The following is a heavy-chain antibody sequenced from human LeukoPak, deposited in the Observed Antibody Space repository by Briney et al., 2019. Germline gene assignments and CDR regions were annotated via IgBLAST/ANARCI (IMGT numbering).Heavy chain of an antibody. D-gene: IGHD6-19*01. V-gene: IGHV3-11*01. CDR3: ARSTLPGRSGRTEFFQH. Sequence: AGGSLGLSCAASGFTFSNYYMTWIRQAPGKGLQWISFISDSGNTIYYADSVEGRFTISRDNAKNSLYLQMHSLRAEDTAMYYCARSTLPGRSGRTEFFQHWGQGTLVTVSS. CDR2: ISDSGNTI. J-gene: IGHJ1*01. CDR1: GFTFSNYY.